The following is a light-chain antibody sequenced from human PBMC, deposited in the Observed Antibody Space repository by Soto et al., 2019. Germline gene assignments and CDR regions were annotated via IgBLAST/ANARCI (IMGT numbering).Light chain of an antibody. J-gene: IGLJ1*01. CDR1: SSDVGGYNY. CDR3: WSYAGSYTYV. V-gene: IGLV2-11*01. Sequence: QSALTQPRSVSGSPGQSVTISCTGTSSDVGGYNYVSWYQHHPDKAPKFMIYAVTKRPSGVPDRFSGSKSGNTAALTISGLQPADEAAYYCWSYAGSYTYVFGTGTKHTVL. CDR2: AVT.